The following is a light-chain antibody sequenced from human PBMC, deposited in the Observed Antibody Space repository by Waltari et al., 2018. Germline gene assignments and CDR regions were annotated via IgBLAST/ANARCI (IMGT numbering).Light chain of an antibody. J-gene: IGKJ1*01. V-gene: IGKV3-20*01. CDR1: QSVSRA. CDR2: GAS. CDR3: QHYVRLPAT. Sequence: EIVLTQSPGSLSSSPGERVTLSCRASQSVSRALAWYQQKPGQAPRLLIFGASNRATGIPDRCSGSGSETDFSLTSSRLEPEDCAVYYCQHYVRLPATFGRGTKVESK.